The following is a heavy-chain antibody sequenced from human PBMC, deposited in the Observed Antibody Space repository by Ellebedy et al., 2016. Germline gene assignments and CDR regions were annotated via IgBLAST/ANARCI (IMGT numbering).Heavy chain of an antibody. Sequence: GGSLRLXXAASGFTFSSYSMNWVRQAPGKGLEWVSSISSSSSYIYYADSVKGRFTISRDNSKNTLYLQMNSLRAEDTAVYYCARDPWIIPMGFDYWGQGTLVTVSS. D-gene: IGHD1-1*01. CDR2: ISSSSSYI. CDR1: GFTFSSYS. CDR3: ARDPWIIPMGFDY. J-gene: IGHJ4*02. V-gene: IGHV3-21*01.